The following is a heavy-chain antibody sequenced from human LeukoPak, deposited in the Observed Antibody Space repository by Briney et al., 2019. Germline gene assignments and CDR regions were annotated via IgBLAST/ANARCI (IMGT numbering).Heavy chain of an antibody. CDR3: ARGITMVRGVIIEVFDY. V-gene: IGHV4-4*07. Sequence: SETLSLTCTVSGGSISSYYWSWIRQPAGKGLEWIGRTYTSGSTNYNPSLKSRVNMSVDTSKNQFSLKLSSVTAADTAVYYCARGITMVRGVIIEVFDYWGQGTLVTVSS. CDR2: TYTSGST. J-gene: IGHJ4*02. D-gene: IGHD3-10*01. CDR1: GGSISSYY.